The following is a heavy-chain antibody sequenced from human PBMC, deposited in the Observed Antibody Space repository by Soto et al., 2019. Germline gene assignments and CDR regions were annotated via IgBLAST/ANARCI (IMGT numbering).Heavy chain of an antibody. Sequence: QVQLVQSGAEVKKPGSSVNVSCKASGGTFSSYAISWVRQAPGQGLEWMGGIIPIFGTANYAQKFQGGVTITADESTSTAYMELSSLRSEDTAVYYCASSITMVRVVIINYYGMDVWGQGTMVTVSS. V-gene: IGHV1-69*01. CDR1: GGTFSSYA. CDR2: IIPIFGTA. D-gene: IGHD3-10*01. J-gene: IGHJ6*02. CDR3: ASSITMVRVVIINYYGMDV.